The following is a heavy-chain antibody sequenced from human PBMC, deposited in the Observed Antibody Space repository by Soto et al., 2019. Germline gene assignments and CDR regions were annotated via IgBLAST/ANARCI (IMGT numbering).Heavy chain of an antibody. CDR2: ISSGANT. V-gene: IGHV3-23*01. CDR3: AKASATVKSDGMDV. J-gene: IGHJ6*02. Sequence: EVQLLESGGGLVQPGGSLRLSCAASGFTFSSYAMSWVRQAPGKGLECVSSISSGANTYYTDSVRGRFTISRDNSKNSLYLQMSSLRVDDTAIYYCAKASATVKSDGMDVWGQGTTVTVSS. CDR1: GFTFSSYA.